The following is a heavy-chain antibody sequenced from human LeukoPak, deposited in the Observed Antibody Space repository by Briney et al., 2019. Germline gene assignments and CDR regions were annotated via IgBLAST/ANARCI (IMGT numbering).Heavy chain of an antibody. D-gene: IGHD3-16*01. CDR1: GFTFSSYS. J-gene: IGHJ6*02. CDR2: ISSSSSYI. Sequence: GGSLRLSCAASGFTFSSYSMNWVRQAPGKGLEWVSSISSSSSYIYYADSVKGRFTISRDNAKNSLYLQMNSLRAEDTAVYYCAKGGIIYRMDVWGQGTTVTVSS. V-gene: IGHV3-21*04. CDR3: AKGGIIYRMDV.